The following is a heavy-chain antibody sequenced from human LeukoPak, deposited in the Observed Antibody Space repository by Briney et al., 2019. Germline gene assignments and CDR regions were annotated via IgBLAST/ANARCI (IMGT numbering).Heavy chain of an antibody. Sequence: SETLSLTCAVYGGSFSGYYWSWIRQPPGKWLEWIGEINHSGSTNYNPSLKSRVTISVDTSKNQFSLKLSSVTAADTAVYFCARWGSGTSPFDDWGQGTLVTVSS. J-gene: IGHJ4*02. CDR1: GGSFSGYY. CDR3: ARWGSGTSPFDD. CDR2: INHSGST. V-gene: IGHV4-34*01. D-gene: IGHD3-16*01.